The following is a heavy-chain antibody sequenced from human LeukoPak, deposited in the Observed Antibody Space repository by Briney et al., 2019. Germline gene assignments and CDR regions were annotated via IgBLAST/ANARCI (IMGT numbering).Heavy chain of an antibody. Sequence: SETLSLTCTVSGGSISSHYWSWIRQPPGKGLEWIGYIYYSGSTNYNPSLKSRVTISVDTSKNQFSLKLSSVIAADTAVYYCARASYYDFSGIPTAIDYWGQGTLVTVSS. J-gene: IGHJ4*02. CDR3: ARASYYDFSGIPTAIDY. CDR1: GGSISSHY. D-gene: IGHD3-3*01. CDR2: IYYSGST. V-gene: IGHV4-59*11.